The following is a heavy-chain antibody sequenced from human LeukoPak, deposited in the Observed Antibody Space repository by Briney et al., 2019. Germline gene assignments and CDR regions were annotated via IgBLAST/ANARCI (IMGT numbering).Heavy chain of an antibody. D-gene: IGHD4-17*01. V-gene: IGHV1-2*02. CDR3: ARSPLHMGDYTDY. CDR1: GYTFTGYY. J-gene: IGHJ4*02. CDR2: INPNSGGT. Sequence: ASVKVSCKASGYTFTGYYIHWVRQAPGQGLDWMGRINPNSGGTSYAQKFQGRVTMTRDTSISTAYMELSRLRSGDTAVYYCARSPLHMGDYTDYWGQGTLVTVSS.